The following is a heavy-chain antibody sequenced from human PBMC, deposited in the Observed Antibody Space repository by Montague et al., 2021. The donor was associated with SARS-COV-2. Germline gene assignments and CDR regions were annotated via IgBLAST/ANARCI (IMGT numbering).Heavy chain of an antibody. CDR2: IYYSGGI. V-gene: IGHV4-59*11. CDR3: ARENTVTTFGGPYYIDS. D-gene: IGHD4-17*01. Sequence: SETLSLTCTVSGGSMSDHYWAWIRQPPGKGLEWLAYIYYSGGIXSXASXXXRVTMSVDTSKNQFSLKLTSVTAADTAVYYCARENTVTTFGGPYYIDSWGQGTLVTVSA. CDR1: GGSMSDHY. J-gene: IGHJ4*02.